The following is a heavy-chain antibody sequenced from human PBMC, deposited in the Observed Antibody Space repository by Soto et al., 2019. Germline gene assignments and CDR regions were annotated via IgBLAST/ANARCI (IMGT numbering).Heavy chain of an antibody. D-gene: IGHD2-2*01. V-gene: IGHV1-69*11. CDR3: ATCYDRGPLAGAGYFDP. CDR1: GGTFSSYA. Sequence: QVQLVQSGAEVKKPGSSVKVSCKASGGTFSSYAISWVRQAPGQGLEWMGGIIPILGTANYAQKFQGRVTIPADESTRTAHMKLSGLRSEDTAACCWATCYDRGPLAGAGYFDPWGRGTLVAVSS. CDR2: IIPILGTA. J-gene: IGHJ2*01.